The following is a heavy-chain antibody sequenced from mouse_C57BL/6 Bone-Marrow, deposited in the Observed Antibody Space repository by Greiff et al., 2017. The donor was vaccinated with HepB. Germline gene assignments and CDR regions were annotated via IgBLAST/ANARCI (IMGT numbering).Heavy chain of an antibody. CDR3: ARDSRGYFDV. Sequence: VQLQQPGAELVRPGSSVKLSCKASGYTFTSYWMHWVKQRPIQGLEWIGNIDPSDSETNYNQKFKDKATLTVDKASSTAYMQLSSLTSEDAAVYYCARDSRGYFDVWGTGTTVTVSS. V-gene: IGHV1-52*01. CDR1: GYTFTSYW. CDR2: IDPSDSET. J-gene: IGHJ1*03.